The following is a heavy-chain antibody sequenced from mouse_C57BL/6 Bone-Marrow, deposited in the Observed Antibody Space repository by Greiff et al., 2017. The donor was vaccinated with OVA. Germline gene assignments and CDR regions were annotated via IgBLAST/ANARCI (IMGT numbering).Heavy chain of an antibody. J-gene: IGHJ3*01. CDR2: IHPNSGST. D-gene: IGHD2-12*01. CDR1: GYTFTSYW. Sequence: QVQLQQPGAELVKPGASVKLSCKASGYTFTSYWMHWVKQRPGQGLEWIGMIHPNSGSTNYNEKFKSKATLTVDKSSSTAYMQLSSLTSEDSAVDYCARSGYRPWFAYWGQGTLVTVSA. CDR3: ARSGYRPWFAY. V-gene: IGHV1-64*01.